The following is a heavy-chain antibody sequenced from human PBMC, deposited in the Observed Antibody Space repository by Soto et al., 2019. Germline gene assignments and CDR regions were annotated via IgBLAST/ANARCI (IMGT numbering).Heavy chain of an antibody. CDR3: ASGWFGEFVYQFDY. V-gene: IGHV1-18*01. CDR1: GYTFTSYG. CDR2: ISAYNGNT. D-gene: IGHD3-10*01. J-gene: IGHJ4*02. Sequence: QVQLVQSGAEVKKPGASVKVSCKPSGYTFTSYGITWMRQAPGQGLEWMGWISAYNGNTNYAQKFQGRVTMTKDTSTSTAYMELRSLGSDDTAVYYCASGWFGEFVYQFDYWGQGTLVTVSS.